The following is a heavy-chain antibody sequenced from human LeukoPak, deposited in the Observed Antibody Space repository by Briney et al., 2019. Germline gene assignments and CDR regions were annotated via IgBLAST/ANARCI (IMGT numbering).Heavy chain of an antibody. V-gene: IGHV3-21*01. CDR3: ARDRRDYYGSGTYRDPYYYMDV. CDR2: IITSSYI. Sequence: PGRSMTPSCAPSAFTSTSYSMNCVRHPPRDGMEWVSSIITSSYINYADSVKGRFTISRDNAKNSLYLQMNSLRAEDTAVYYCARDRRDYYGSGTYRDPYYYMDVWGKGTTVIISS. CDR1: AFTSTSYS. D-gene: IGHD3-10*01. J-gene: IGHJ6*03.